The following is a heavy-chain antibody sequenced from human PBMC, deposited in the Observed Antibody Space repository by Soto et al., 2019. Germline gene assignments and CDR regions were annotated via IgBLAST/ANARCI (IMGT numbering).Heavy chain of an antibody. D-gene: IGHD3-10*01. CDR1: GGSFSDYY. Sequence: QVQLQQWGAGLLKPSETLSLTCAVYGGSFSDYYWSWIRQPPGKGLEWIGEINHSGSTNYNPSLKSRVTISGDTSKNQFSLKLSSVTAADTAVYYCAREVWGSGRIRFDPWGQGTLVTVSS. CDR3: AREVWGSGRIRFDP. CDR2: INHSGST. J-gene: IGHJ5*02. V-gene: IGHV4-34*01.